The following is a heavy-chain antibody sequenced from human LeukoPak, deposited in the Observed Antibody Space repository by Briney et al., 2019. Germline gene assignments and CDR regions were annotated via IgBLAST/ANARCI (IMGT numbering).Heavy chain of an antibody. D-gene: IGHD5-18*01. CDR2: IWYGGSNK. Sequence: PGGSLRLSCAASGFTFSDYGMHWVRQVPGKGLEWVAVIWYGGSNKYYADSVKGRFTISRDNSKNTLYLQMNSLRAEDTAVYYCAKDATLASAMVTSYYMDVWGKGTTVTVSS. CDR3: AKDATLASAMVTSYYMDV. CDR1: GFTFSDYG. J-gene: IGHJ6*03. V-gene: IGHV3-30*02.